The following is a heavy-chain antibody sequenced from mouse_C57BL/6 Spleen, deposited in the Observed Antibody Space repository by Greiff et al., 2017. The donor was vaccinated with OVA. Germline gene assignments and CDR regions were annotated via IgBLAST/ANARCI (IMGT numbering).Heavy chain of an antibody. V-gene: IGHV1-42*01. CDR1: GYSFTGYY. D-gene: IGHD1-1*01. Sequence: VHVKQSGPELVKPGASVKISCKASGYSFTGYYMNWVKQSPEKSLEWIGEINPSTGGTTYNQKFKAKATLTVDKSSSTAYMQLKSLTSEDSAVYYCARPHITTVVEGYFDYWGQGTTLTVSS. J-gene: IGHJ2*01. CDR3: ARPHITTVVEGYFDY. CDR2: INPSTGGT.